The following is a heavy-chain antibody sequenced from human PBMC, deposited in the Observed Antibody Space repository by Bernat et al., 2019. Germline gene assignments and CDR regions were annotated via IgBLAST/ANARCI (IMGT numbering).Heavy chain of an antibody. CDR2: INAGNANT. CDR3: ARGGWGSSRADYYLDV. Sequence: QVQLVQSGAEVKEPGASVKVSCKASGYTFTDYAVHWVRQAPGQRLEWLGWINAGNANTKYSQKFQGRVTISRDASASTAYIELSCLKSEDTAVYYCARGGWGSSRADYYLDVWGKGTTVTVSS. V-gene: IGHV1-3*01. D-gene: IGHD6-13*01. CDR1: GYTFTDYA. J-gene: IGHJ6*03.